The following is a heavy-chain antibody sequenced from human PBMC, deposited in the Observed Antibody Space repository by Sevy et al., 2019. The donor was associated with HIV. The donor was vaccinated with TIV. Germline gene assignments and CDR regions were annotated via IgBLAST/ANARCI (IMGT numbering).Heavy chain of an antibody. CDR3: AREGDYESSGYYYGSGFDI. CDR2: ISYDGSNK. J-gene: IGHJ3*02. CDR1: GFTFSSYA. D-gene: IGHD3-22*01. V-gene: IGHV3-30-3*01. Sequence: GGSLRLSCAASGFTFSSYAMHWVRQAPGKGLEWVAVISYDGSNKYYAVSVKGRFTISRDNSKKTLYLQMNSLRVEDTDVYYCAREGDYESSGYYYGSGFDIWGQGTMVTVSS.